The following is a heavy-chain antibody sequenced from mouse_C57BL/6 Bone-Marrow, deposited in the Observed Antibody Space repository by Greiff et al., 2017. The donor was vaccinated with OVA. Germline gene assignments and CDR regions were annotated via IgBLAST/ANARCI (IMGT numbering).Heavy chain of an antibody. D-gene: IGHD1-1*01. Sequence: QVQLKQPGAELVKPGASVKLSCKASVYTFTSYWMQWVKQRPGQGLEWIGEIDPSDSYTNYNQKFKGKATLTVDTSSSTAYMQPSGLTSEDSAVYYCVSYYGSSLWYFDVWGTGTTVTVSS. J-gene: IGHJ1*03. CDR2: IDPSDSYT. CDR1: VYTFTSYW. CDR3: VSYYGSSLWYFDV. V-gene: IGHV1-50*01.